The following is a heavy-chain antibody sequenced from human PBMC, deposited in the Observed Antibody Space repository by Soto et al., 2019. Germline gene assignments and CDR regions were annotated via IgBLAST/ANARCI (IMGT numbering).Heavy chain of an antibody. CDR2: SSSTTV. CDR3: ARGFGTTRRGFDY. J-gene: IGHJ4*02. V-gene: IGHV3-48*02. D-gene: IGHD1-7*01. Sequence: SSSTTVYYAESVCGRFTISRDNDKNKLYLQMNSLRDEDTAVYYCARGFGTTRRGFDYWGQGTLVTVSS.